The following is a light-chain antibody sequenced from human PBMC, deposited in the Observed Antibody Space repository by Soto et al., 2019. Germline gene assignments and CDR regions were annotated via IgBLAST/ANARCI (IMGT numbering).Light chain of an antibody. J-gene: IGKJ2*01. CDR3: MQSLQTPPT. CDR1: QSLLHSNGYNY. V-gene: IGKV2-28*01. Sequence: DIVMTQSALSLPVTPGEPASISCRSSQSLLHSNGYNYLNWYLQKPGQSPQLLIYLGSNRAAGVPDRFSGSGSGTDFTLKISRVEAEDLGVYYCMQSLQTPPTFGQGTKLEI. CDR2: LGS.